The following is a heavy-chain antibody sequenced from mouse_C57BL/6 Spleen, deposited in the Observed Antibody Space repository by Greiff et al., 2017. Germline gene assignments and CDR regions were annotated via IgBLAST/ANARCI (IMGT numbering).Heavy chain of an antibody. CDR2: IHPNSGST. CDR3: ARKDYDGYYFDY. Sequence: QVQLQQPGAELVKPGASVKLSCKASGYTFTSYWMHWVKQRPGQGLEWIGMIHPNSGSTNYKEKFKSKATLTVDKSSRTAYMQLSSLTSEDSAVYYCARKDYDGYYFDYWGQGTTLTVSS. D-gene: IGHD2-4*01. V-gene: IGHV1-64*01. CDR1: GYTFTSYW. J-gene: IGHJ2*01.